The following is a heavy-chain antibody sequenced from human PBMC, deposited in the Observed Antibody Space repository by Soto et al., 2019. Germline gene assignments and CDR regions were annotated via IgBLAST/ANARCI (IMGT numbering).Heavy chain of an antibody. CDR2: ISWQGVST. V-gene: IGHV3-43*01. CDR1: GFTFHDYT. Sequence: EVQLVESGGVVVQPGRSLRLSCAASGFTFHDYTMHWVRQAPGKGLEWVSLISWQGVSTDYADSVKGRFTISRDNSTNSLYLQMNCLRTEDTALYYCAKVLFTVTTGGGVHYWGQGTLVTVSS. J-gene: IGHJ4*02. D-gene: IGHD4-17*01. CDR3: AKVLFTVTTGGGVHY.